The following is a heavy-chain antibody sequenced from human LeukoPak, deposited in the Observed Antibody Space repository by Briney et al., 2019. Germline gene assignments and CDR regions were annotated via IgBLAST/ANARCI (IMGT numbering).Heavy chain of an antibody. V-gene: IGHV3-33*06. CDR1: GFTFSSYG. J-gene: IGHJ5*02. Sequence: GRSLRLSCAASGFTFSSYGMHWVRQAPGKGLGGVAVIWYDGSNKYYADSVKCRVTISRANSTNTLYLQMNSLSAEDTAVYYCAKGSSSSSSGWFDPWGQGTLVTVSS. CDR3: AKGSSSSSSGWFDP. D-gene: IGHD6-13*01. CDR2: IWYDGSNK.